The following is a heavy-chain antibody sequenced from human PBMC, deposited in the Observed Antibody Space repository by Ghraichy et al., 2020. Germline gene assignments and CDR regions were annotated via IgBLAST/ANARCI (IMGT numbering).Heavy chain of an antibody. CDR1: GFTVRGSD. Sequence: LSLTCAASGFTVRGSDMSWVRQAPGKGLEWLSVISTSGTTQYAESVKGRVTISRDNSKNTVYLEMNSLRVEDTALYYCTRPTGSFYFYSMDVWGQGTTVTVSS. D-gene: IGHD2-15*01. CDR2: ISTSGTT. V-gene: IGHV3-66*04. CDR3: TRPTGSFYFYSMDV. J-gene: IGHJ6*02.